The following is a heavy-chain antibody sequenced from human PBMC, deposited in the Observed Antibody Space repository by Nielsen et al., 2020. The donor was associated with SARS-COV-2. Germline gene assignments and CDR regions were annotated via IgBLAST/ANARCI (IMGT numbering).Heavy chain of an antibody. Sequence: PGKGLEWIGEINHSGSTNYNPSLKSRVTISVDTSKNQFSLKLSSVTAADTAVYYCAREVRYFDWSIIAAYYYYYMDVWGKGTTVTVSS. J-gene: IGHJ6*03. V-gene: IGHV4-34*01. D-gene: IGHD3-9*01. CDR2: INHSGST. CDR3: AREVRYFDWSIIAAYYYYYMDV.